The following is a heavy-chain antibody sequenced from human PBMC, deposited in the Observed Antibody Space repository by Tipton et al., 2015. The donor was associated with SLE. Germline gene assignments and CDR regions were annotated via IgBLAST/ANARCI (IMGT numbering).Heavy chain of an antibody. CDR1: GFTFSSYW. D-gene: IGHD1-26*01. CDR3: AREAYSGSYFDY. Sequence: SLRLSCAASGFTFSSYWMSWVRQAPGKGLEWVANIKQDGSEKYYVDSVKGRFTISRDNAKNSLYLQMNSLRAEDRAVYYCAREAYSGSYFDYWGPGTLVPVSS. CDR2: IKQDGSEK. V-gene: IGHV3-7*01. J-gene: IGHJ4*02.